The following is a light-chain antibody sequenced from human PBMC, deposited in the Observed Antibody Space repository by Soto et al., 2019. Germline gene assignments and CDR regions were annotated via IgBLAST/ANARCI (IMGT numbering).Light chain of an antibody. V-gene: IGKV1-9*01. J-gene: IGKJ3*01. CDR2: AAS. Sequence: DIQLTQSPSFLSASVGDRVTITCRASQGISNFLAWYQQKPGKAPKLLIYAASTLQSGVPSRFSGSGSGTEFTLTISSLQPEDFATYYCQQLNSYPVFTFGPGTKVDIK. CDR3: QQLNSYPVFT. CDR1: QGISNF.